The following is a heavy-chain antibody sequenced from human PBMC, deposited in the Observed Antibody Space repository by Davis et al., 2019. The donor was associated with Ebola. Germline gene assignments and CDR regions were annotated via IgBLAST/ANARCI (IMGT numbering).Heavy chain of an antibody. CDR1: GFSLSNARMG. CDR3: ARILGYYDFWSGYADYYYYYGMDV. J-gene: IGHJ6*02. D-gene: IGHD3-3*01. V-gene: IGHV2-26*01. Sequence: SGPTLVKPTETLTLTCTVSGFSLSNARMGVSWIRQPPGKALEWLAHIFSNDETSYSTSLKSRLTISKDTSKSQVVLTMTNMDPVDTATYYCARILGYYDFWSGYADYYYYYGMDVWGQGTTVTVSS. CDR2: IFSNDET.